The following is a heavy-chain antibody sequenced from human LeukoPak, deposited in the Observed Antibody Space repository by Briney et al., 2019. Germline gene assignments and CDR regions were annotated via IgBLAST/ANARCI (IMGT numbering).Heavy chain of an antibody. CDR3: ARGPHSYAFDI. V-gene: IGHV4-34*01. D-gene: IGHD1-26*01. J-gene: IGHJ3*02. Sequence: SETLSLTCAVYGGSFSGYYWSWIRQPPGKGLEWIGEINHSGSTNYNPSLKSRVTISVGTSKNQFSLKLSSVTAADTAVYYCARGPHSYAFDIWGQGTMVTVSS. CDR1: GGSFSGYY. CDR2: INHSGST.